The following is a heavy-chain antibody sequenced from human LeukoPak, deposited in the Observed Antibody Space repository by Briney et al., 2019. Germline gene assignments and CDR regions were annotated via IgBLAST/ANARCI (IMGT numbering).Heavy chain of an antibody. CDR3: ARGEFGDYYYFYMDV. Sequence: GGSLRLSCAASGFTFSSYSMNWVRQAPGKGLEWVTSITSSNNYIYYGDSVKGRFTISRDDAKNSLFLQMNSLRAEDTATYYCARGEFGDYYYFYMDVWGKGTTVTVSS. J-gene: IGHJ6*03. CDR1: GFTFSSYS. V-gene: IGHV3-21*01. CDR2: ITSSNNYI. D-gene: IGHD2/OR15-2a*01.